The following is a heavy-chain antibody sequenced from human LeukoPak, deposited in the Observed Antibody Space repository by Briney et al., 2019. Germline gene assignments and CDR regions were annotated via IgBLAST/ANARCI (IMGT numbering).Heavy chain of an antibody. V-gene: IGHV3-30*18. CDR1: GFTFSTYG. D-gene: IGHD1-26*01. Sequence: GGSLRLSCAASGFTFSTYGMHWVRQAPGKGLEWVAIISYEGRSEYYADSVKGRFTISRDNSENTLYLQMNSLRVEDTAMYYCAKGDSGSYWGQGTLVTVSS. CDR2: ISYEGRSE. CDR3: AKGDSGSY. J-gene: IGHJ4*02.